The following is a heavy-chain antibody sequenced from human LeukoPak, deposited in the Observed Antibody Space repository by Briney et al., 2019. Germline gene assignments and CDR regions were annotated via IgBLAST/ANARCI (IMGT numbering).Heavy chain of an antibody. CDR1: GGSFSAYY. D-gene: IGHD6-6*01. V-gene: IGHV4-34*01. CDR3: ARFWPGGIEARRPFDY. Sequence: NPSETLSLTCAVSGGSFSAYYWNWIRQPPGKGLEWIGEINHSGSTNYNPSLKSRVTISVDTSKNQFSLKLTSVTAADTAVYYCARFWPGGIEARRPFDYWGQGTLVTVSS. CDR2: INHSGST. J-gene: IGHJ4*02.